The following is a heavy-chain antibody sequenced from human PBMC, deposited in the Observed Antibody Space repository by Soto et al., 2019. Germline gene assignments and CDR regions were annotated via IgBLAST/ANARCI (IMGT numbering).Heavy chain of an antibody. CDR3: ARGVAGTGGLDY. CDR2: INHSGST. D-gene: IGHD2-15*01. V-gene: IGHV4-34*01. Sequence: QVQLQQRGAGLLKPSETLSLTCAVYGGSFSGDYWSWIRQPPGKGLEWIGEINHSGSTNYNPSLKSRVTISVDTSKNQFSLKLSSVTAADTAVYYCARGVAGTGGLDYWGQGTLVNVSS. CDR1: GGSFSGDY. J-gene: IGHJ4*02.